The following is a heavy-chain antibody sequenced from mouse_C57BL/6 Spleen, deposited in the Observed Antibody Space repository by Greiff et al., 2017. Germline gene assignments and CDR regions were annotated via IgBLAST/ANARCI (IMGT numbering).Heavy chain of an antibody. V-gene: IGHV5-9-1*02. J-gene: IGHJ2*01. CDR1: GFTFSSYA. CDR3: TRGNLVYFDY. Sequence: EVKLVESGEGLVKPGGSPKLSCAASGFTFSSYAMSWVRQTPEKRLEWVAYISSGGDYIYYADTVKGRFTISRDNARNTLYLQMSSLKSEDTAMYYCTRGNLVYFDYWGQGTTLTVSS. D-gene: IGHD2-12*01. CDR2: ISSGGDYI.